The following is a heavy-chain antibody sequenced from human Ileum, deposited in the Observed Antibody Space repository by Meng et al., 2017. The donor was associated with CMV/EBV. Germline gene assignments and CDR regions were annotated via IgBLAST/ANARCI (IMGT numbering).Heavy chain of an antibody. Sequence: QLVESGGGLVQPGGSLRLPCAASGFTLSNYWMQWVRQAPGKGLVWVASISFDGSSTNYADSVKGRFTMSRDNAKNTMYLQMNSVRVDDTAMYYCARTNNADYWGQGTLVTVSS. CDR2: ISFDGSST. CDR1: GFTLSNYW. D-gene: IGHD1-14*01. V-gene: IGHV3-74*01. J-gene: IGHJ4*02. CDR3: ARTNNADY.